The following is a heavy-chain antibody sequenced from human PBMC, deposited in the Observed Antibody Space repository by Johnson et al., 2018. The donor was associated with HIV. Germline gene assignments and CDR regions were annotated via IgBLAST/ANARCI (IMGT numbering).Heavy chain of an antibody. V-gene: IGHV3-9*01. CDR3: ARASGYSSGGENARVDGFDI. D-gene: IGHD6-19*01. CDR2: ISWNSGSI. CDR1: GFTFDDYA. J-gene: IGHJ3*02. Sequence: VQLVESGGGLVQPGRSLRLSCAASGFTFDDYAMHWVRQAPGKGLEWVSGISWNSGSIGYADSVKGRFTISRDNAKNSLYLQMNTLTAEDTALYFCARASGYSSGGENARVDGFDIWGQGTVVTVSS.